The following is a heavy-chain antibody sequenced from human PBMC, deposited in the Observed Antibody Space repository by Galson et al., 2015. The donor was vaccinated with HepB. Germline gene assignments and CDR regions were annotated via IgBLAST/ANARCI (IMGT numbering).Heavy chain of an antibody. J-gene: IGHJ5*02. CDR2: VHHSGNT. CDR3: ARRVPGDLGYWFDP. CDR1: GASISTTSYF. V-gene: IGHV4-39*01. Sequence: ESLSLTCTVSGASISTTSYFWGWIRQPPGKGLEWIGSVHHSGNTYYNPSLKSRVTISVDTSKNQFSLELTSVTAADTSVYFCARRVPGDLGYWFDPWGQGTLVTVSS. D-gene: IGHD2-21*01.